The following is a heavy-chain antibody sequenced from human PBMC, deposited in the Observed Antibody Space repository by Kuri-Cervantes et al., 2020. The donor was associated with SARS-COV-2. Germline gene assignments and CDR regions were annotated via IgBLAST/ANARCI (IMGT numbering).Heavy chain of an antibody. CDR1: GGSISSYY. Sequence: ESLKISCTVSGGSISSYYWSWIRQPPGKGLEWIGYIYYSESTNYNPSLKSRVTISVDTSKNQFSLKLSSVTAADTAVYYCAGMTTVTTSYYGMDVWGQGTTVTVSS. D-gene: IGHD4-11*01. V-gene: IGHV4-59*08. CDR3: AGMTTVTTSYYGMDV. J-gene: IGHJ6*02. CDR2: IYYSEST.